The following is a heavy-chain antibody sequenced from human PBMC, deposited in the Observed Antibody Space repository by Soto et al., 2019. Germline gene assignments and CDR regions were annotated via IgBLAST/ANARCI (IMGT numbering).Heavy chain of an antibody. CDR2: IIPIFGTA. D-gene: IGHD2-21*01. J-gene: IGHJ6*02. CDR1: GGTFSSYA. V-gene: IGHV1-69*05. Sequence: SVKVSCKASGGTFSSYAISWVRRAPGQGLEWMGGIIPIFGTANYAQKFQERVTITRDMSTSTAYMELSSLRSEDTAVYYCAAIPPTYYYGMDVWGQGTTVTVSS. CDR3: AAIPPTYYYGMDV.